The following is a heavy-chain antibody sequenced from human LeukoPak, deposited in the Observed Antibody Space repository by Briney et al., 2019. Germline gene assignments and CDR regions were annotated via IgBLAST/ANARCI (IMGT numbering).Heavy chain of an antibody. CDR1: GFTFSTYA. V-gene: IGHV3-23*01. Sequence: GGSLRLSCAASGFTFSTYAMSWVRQAPGEGLEWVSAVSGSAGNTNTNYADSVKGRFTISRENSKDTVYPQINSVTAGDTAVYYCAKELGGTFGVVGGFDYWGQGTLVTVSS. D-gene: IGHD3-3*01. J-gene: IGHJ4*02. CDR2: VSGSAGNTNT. CDR3: AKELGGTFGVVGGFDY.